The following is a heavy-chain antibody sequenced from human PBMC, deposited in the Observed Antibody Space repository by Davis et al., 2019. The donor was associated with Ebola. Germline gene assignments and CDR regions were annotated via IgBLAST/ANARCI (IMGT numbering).Heavy chain of an antibody. D-gene: IGHD1-7*01. Sequence: SLNPPFASPGFTLREFSMTRVREAPGKGLEWLSTFRGNGDHRHQADSVKARFIISRDNSKHILYLHLDSLQGDDTAMYYCSENKWELLTDWGQGTMVTVSS. J-gene: IGHJ4*02. V-gene: IGHV3-23*01. CDR3: SENKWELLTD. CDR1: GFTLREFS. CDR2: FRGNGDHR.